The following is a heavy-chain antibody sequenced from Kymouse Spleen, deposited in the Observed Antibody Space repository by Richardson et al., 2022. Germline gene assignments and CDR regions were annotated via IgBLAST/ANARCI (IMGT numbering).Heavy chain of an antibody. CDR2: ISWNSGSI. CDR3: AKDIGSGWYVGYYGMDV. J-gene: IGHJ6*02. D-gene: IGHD6-19*01. CDR1: GFTFDDYA. V-gene: IGHV3-9*01. Sequence: EVQLVESGGGLVQPGRSLRLSCAASGFTFDDYAMHWVRQAPGKGLEWVSGISWNSGSIGYADSVKGRFTISRDNAKNSLYLQMNSLRAEDTALYYCAKDIGSGWYVGYYGMDVWGQGTTVTVSS.